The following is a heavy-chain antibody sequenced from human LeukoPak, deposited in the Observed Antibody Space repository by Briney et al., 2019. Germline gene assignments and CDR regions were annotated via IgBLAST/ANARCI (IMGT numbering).Heavy chain of an antibody. Sequence: PGGSLRLSCAASGFTFSSHGMHWVRQAPGKGLEWVAFIRYDGSNKYYADSVKGRFTISRDNSKNTLYLQMNSLRAEDTAVYYCAKELPHEDKLDYFDYWGQGTLVTVSS. CDR1: GFTFSSHG. J-gene: IGHJ4*02. CDR3: AKELPHEDKLDYFDY. D-gene: IGHD2-15*01. CDR2: IRYDGSNK. V-gene: IGHV3-30*02.